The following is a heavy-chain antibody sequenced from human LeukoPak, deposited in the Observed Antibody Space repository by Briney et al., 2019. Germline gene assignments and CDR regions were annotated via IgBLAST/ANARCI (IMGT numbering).Heavy chain of an antibody. J-gene: IGHJ6*03. CDR1: RGSISSSTYY. CDR3: ARDFKSKRNCSSTSCQGDYYYYMDV. CDR2: IYCSGST. V-gene: IGHV4-61*01. Sequence: PSETLSLTCTVSRGSISSSTYYWSWIRQPPGKGLEWIGYIYCSGSTNYNPSLKSRVTISVDTSKNQFSLKLSSVTAADTAVYYCARDFKSKRNCSSTSCQGDYYYYMDVWGKGTTVTVSS. D-gene: IGHD2-2*01.